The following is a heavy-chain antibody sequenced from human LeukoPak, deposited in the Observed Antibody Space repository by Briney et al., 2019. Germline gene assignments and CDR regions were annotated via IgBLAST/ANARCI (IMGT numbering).Heavy chain of an antibody. D-gene: IGHD6-13*01. CDR2: INPSGGST. Sequence: GASVKVSCKASGYTFTSYYMHWVRQAPGQGLGWMGIINPSGGSTSYAQKFQGRVTMTRDTSTSTVYMELSSLRSEDTAVYYCARDQDIAAAGPIHYYFDYWGQGTLVTVSS. CDR3: ARDQDIAAAGPIHYYFDY. J-gene: IGHJ4*02. V-gene: IGHV1-46*01. CDR1: GYTFTSYY.